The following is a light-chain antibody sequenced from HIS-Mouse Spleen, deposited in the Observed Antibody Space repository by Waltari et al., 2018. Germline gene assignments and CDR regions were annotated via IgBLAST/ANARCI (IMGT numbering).Light chain of an antibody. CDR3: YSTDSSGNHRV. CDR1: ALTKKY. Sequence: YELTQPPSVSVSPGQTARITCSGNALTKKYAYWYQQKSGQAPVLVIYEDSKRPSGIPERFSGSSSGTMATLTISGAQVEDEADYYCYSTDSSGNHRVFGGGTKLTVL. CDR2: EDS. V-gene: IGLV3-10*01. J-gene: IGLJ2*01.